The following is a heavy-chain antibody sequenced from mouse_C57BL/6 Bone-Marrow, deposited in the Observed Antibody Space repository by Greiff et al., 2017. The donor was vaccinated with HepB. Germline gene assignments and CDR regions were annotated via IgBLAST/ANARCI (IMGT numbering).Heavy chain of an antibody. D-gene: IGHD1-1*01. CDR2: IYPGDGDT. J-gene: IGHJ2*01. CDR3: ARLLRSFDY. CDR1: FFAFPSSW. Sequence: SGPELLQPGASVKISCNASFFAFPSSWLNLFTQRPGRVLEWIGLIYPGDGDTNYNGKFKGKATLTADKSSSTAYMQLSSLTSEDSAVYFCARLLRSFDYWGQGTTLTVSS. V-gene: IGHV1-82*01.